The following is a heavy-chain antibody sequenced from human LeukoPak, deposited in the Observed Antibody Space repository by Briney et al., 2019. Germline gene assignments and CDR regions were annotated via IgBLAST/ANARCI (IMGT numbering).Heavy chain of an antibody. CDR1: GGSIRGYY. CDR2: IYYSGST. J-gene: IGHJ6*03. CDR3: ARSAYYYYYMDV. Sequence: SETLSLTCTVSGGSIRGYYWSWIRQPPRKGLEWIGYIYYSGSTNYNPSLKSRVTISVDTSKNQFSLKLSSVTAADTAVYYCARSAYYYYYMDVWGKGTTVTISS. V-gene: IGHV4-59*01. D-gene: IGHD6-13*01.